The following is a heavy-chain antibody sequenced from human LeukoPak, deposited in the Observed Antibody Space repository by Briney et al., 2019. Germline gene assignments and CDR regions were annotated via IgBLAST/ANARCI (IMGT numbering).Heavy chain of an antibody. D-gene: IGHD6-19*01. V-gene: IGHV1-69*13. CDR1: GGTFSSYA. Sequence: SVKVSCKASGGTFSSYAISWVRQAPGQGLEWMGGIIPIFGTANYAQKFQGRVTITADESTSTAYMGLSSLRSEDTAVYYCSSGHLGAFDIWGQGTMVTVSS. J-gene: IGHJ3*02. CDR3: SSGHLGAFDI. CDR2: IIPIFGTA.